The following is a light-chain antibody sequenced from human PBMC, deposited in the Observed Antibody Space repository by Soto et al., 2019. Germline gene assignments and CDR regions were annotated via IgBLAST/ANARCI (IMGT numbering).Light chain of an antibody. CDR3: QHYKSNPLT. V-gene: IGKV1-17*01. J-gene: IGKJ4*01. CDR2: AAS. Sequence: DIQMTQSPSSLSASVGDRLTITCRASQVITNDLGWYQQKPGKAPKRLIYAASTLQSGVPSRFSGSGSGTEFTLTISALQPDDFATYYCQHYKSNPLTFGGGTKVDI. CDR1: QVITND.